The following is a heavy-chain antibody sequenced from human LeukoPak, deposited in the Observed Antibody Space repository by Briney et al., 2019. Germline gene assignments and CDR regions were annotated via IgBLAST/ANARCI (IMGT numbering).Heavy chain of an antibody. CDR2: IYHSGST. CDR3: ARDRDYVFSETYYDY. Sequence: SQTLSLTCAVSGGSISSGGYSWSWIRQPPGKGLEWIGYIYHSGSTNYNPSLKSRVTISVDKSKNQFSLKLSSVTAADTAVYYCARDRDYVFSETYYDYWGQGTLVTVSS. J-gene: IGHJ4*02. CDR1: GGSISSGGYS. V-gene: IGHV4-30-2*01. D-gene: IGHD3/OR15-3a*01.